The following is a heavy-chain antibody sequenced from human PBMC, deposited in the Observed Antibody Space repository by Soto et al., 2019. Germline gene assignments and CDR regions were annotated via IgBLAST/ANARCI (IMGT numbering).Heavy chain of an antibody. J-gene: IGHJ6*02. V-gene: IGHV1-69*13. CDR1: GGSFSSYA. D-gene: IGHD5-18*01. CDR2: IIPIFGTA. Sequence: GASVKVSCKASGGSFSSYAISWVRQAPGQGLEWMGGIIPIFGTANYAQKFQGRVTITADESTSTAYMELSSLRSEDTAVYYCAREGSGAIQLWLHDYYYYYGMDVWGQGTTVTVSS. CDR3: AREGSGAIQLWLHDYYYYYGMDV.